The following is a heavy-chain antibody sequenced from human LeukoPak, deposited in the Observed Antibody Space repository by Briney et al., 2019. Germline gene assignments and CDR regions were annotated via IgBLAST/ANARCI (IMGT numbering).Heavy chain of an antibody. CDR1: GGSISSGGYY. Sequence: SETLSLTCTVSGGSISSGGYYWSWIRQHPGKGLEWIGYIYYSGSTNYNPSLKSRVTISVDTSKNQFSLKLSSVTAADTAVYYCARGGGVTTFKYWGQGTLVTVSS. V-gene: IGHV4-61*08. J-gene: IGHJ4*02. CDR3: ARGGGVTTFKY. CDR2: IYYSGST. D-gene: IGHD4-17*01.